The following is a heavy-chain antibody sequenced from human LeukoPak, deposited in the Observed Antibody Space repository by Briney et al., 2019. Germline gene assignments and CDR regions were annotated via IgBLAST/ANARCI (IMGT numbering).Heavy chain of an antibody. V-gene: IGHV4-34*01. CDR3: ARHHRSIAEAGINWFDP. CDR1: GGSFSGYY. Sequence: SETLSLTCAVYGGSFSGYYWSWIRQSPGKGLEWIGEINDSEYTNYNPSLKSRVTMSLDTSKKQFSLKVTSITAADTAVYYCARHHRSIAEAGINWFDPWGQGTLVTVSS. CDR2: INDSEYT. J-gene: IGHJ5*02. D-gene: IGHD6-13*01.